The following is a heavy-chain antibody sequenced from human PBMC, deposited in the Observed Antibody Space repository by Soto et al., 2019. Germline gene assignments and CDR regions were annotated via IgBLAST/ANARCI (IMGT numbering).Heavy chain of an antibody. Sequence: SVEVSCKASGGTLNSYTISWVRQAPGKGLDWIGRIIPILGIANYAQKFQGRVTITADKSTSTAYMELSSLRSEDTAVYYCAREPRPPYYYYYGMDVWGQGTTVTVSS. J-gene: IGHJ6*02. V-gene: IGHV1-69*04. CDR2: IIPILGIA. CDR1: GGTLNSYT. CDR3: AREPRPPYYYYYGMDV.